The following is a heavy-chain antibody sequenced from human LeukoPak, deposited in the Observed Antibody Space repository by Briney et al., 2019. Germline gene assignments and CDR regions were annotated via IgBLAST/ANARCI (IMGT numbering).Heavy chain of an antibody. Sequence: GGSLRLSCAASGFTFRDYNMNWVRQAPGKGLEWVSYITDSGSTIHYADSVNGRFTISRDNAKNSLYLQMNSLRAEDSAVYYCARSIGLTGGGVDVWAEGPRSPSP. CDR2: ITDSGSTI. CDR3: ARSIGLTGGGVDV. CDR1: GFTFRDYN. J-gene: IGHJ6*02. V-gene: IGHV3-11*01. D-gene: IGHD3-9*01.